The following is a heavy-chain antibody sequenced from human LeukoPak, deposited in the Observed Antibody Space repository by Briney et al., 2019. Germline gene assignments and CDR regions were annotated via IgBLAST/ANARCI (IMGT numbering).Heavy chain of an antibody. Sequence: ASVKVSCKASGYTFTGYYMHWVRQAPGQGLEWMGWINPNSGGTNYAQKFQGRVAMTRDTSISTVYMELSRLRSDDTAVYYCARDFAFHDSSGYYLKYWGQGTLVTVSS. V-gene: IGHV1-2*02. D-gene: IGHD3-22*01. CDR2: INPNSGGT. CDR1: GYTFTGYY. CDR3: ARDFAFHDSSGYYLKY. J-gene: IGHJ4*02.